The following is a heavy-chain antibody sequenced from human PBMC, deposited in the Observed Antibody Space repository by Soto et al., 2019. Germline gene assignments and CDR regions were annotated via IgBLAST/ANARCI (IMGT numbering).Heavy chain of an antibody. CDR2: IYHSGST. Sequence: PSETLSLTCAVSGGSISSGGYSWSWIRQPPGKGLEWIGYIYHSGSTYYNPSLKSRVTISVDRSKNQFSLKLSSVTAADTAVYYCARGVDIVVVPDVGTWFDPWGQGTLVTVSS. CDR1: GGSISSGGYS. CDR3: ARGVDIVVVPDVGTWFDP. V-gene: IGHV4-30-2*01. J-gene: IGHJ5*02. D-gene: IGHD2-2*03.